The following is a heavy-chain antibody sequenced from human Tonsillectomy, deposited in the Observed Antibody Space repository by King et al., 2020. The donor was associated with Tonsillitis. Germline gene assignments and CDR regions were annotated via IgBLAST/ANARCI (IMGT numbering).Heavy chain of an antibody. CDR3: ARHPAWGALDS. CDR2: IKHDGSDT. V-gene: IGHV3-7*01. Sequence: VQLVESGGGLVQPGGSLRLSCAASDLTFSTYWMSWIRQAPGKGLEGVANIKHDGSDTTYVDSVKGRFTVSRDNAKNSLYLEMNRLRAEDTALYYCARHPAWGALDSWGQGALVTVSS. D-gene: IGHD7-27*01. CDR1: DLTFSTYW. J-gene: IGHJ4*02.